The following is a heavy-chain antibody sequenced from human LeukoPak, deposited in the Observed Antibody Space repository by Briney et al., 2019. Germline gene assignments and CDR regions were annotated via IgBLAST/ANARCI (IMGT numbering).Heavy chain of an antibody. V-gene: IGHV4-34*01. CDR2: INHSGST. CDR3: ARRGYDFWSGYSVDY. CDR1: GGSFSGYY. Sequence: SETLSLTCAVYGGSFSGYYWSWIRQPPGKGLEWIGEINHSGSTNYNPSLKSRVTISVDTSKNQFSLKLSSVTAADTAVYYCARRGYDFWSGYSVDYWGQGTLVTVSS. D-gene: IGHD3-3*01. J-gene: IGHJ4*02.